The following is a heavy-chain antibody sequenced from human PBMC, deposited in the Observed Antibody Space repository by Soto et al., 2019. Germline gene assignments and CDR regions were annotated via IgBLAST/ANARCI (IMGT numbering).Heavy chain of an antibody. J-gene: IGHJ4*02. V-gene: IGHV1-18*01. D-gene: IGHD3-10*01. CDR3: ARADAPWYDFGELFNYFDY. CDR2: ISAYNGNT. CDR1: GYTFTSYG. Sequence: VASVKVSCKASGYTFTSYGISWVRQAPGQGLEWMGWISAYNGNTNYAQKLQGRVTMTTDTSTSTAYMELRSLRSDDTAVYYCARADAPWYDFGELFNYFDYWGQGTLVTVSS.